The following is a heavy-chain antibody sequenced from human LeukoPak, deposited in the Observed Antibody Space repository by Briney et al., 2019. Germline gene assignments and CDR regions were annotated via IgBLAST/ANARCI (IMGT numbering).Heavy chain of an antibody. CDR3: TTGPAARLISDALDV. Sequence: GGSLRLSCAASGFTFSNAWMSWVRQAPGKGLEWVGRTKSKTDGGTTDYAAPVKGRFTISRDDSKNTLYLQMNSLKTEDTAVYYCTTGPAARLISDALDVWGKGTTVTVSS. D-gene: IGHD6-6*01. V-gene: IGHV3-15*01. CDR2: TKSKTDGGTT. J-gene: IGHJ6*04. CDR1: GFTFSNAW.